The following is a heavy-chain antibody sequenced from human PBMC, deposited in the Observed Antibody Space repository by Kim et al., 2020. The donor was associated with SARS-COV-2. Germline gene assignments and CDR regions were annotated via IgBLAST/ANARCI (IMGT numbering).Heavy chain of an antibody. CDR2: IYNSGST. V-gene: IGHV4-31*03. CDR1: GDSIASGGYY. CDR3: ARAIYLGPGKRIDP. J-gene: IGHJ5*02. Sequence: SETLSLTCSVSGDSIASGGYYCTWVRQHPGNGLEWIGYIYNSGSTYPNPSLKSRVIMSIDTSKNHLSLKMNSVTAADMAVYYCARAIYLGPGKRIDPWSQGPLVTVSS. D-gene: IGHD3-3*01.